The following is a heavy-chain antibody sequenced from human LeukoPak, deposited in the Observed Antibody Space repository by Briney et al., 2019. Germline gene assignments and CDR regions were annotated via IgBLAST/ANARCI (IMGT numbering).Heavy chain of an antibody. J-gene: IGHJ4*02. Sequence: GGSLRLSCAASGFTVSSNYMSWVRQAPGKGLEWVSVIYSGGSTYYADSVKGRFTISRDNPKNTLYLQMNSLRAEDTAVYYCARDSYDGFGELLLDYWGQGTLVTVSS. CDR3: ARDSYDGFGELLLDY. V-gene: IGHV3-66*01. CDR2: IYSGGST. D-gene: IGHD3-10*01. CDR1: GFTVSSNY.